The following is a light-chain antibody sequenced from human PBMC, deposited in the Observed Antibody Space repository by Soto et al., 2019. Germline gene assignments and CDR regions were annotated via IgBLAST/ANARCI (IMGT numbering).Light chain of an antibody. J-gene: IGKJ3*01. Sequence: DTTMTLSLYTVSASVGDRVTITFRASQTVNTWLSWYQQQPGKAPHLLFYASSCLHSGVPSRFSGSGSWTDFTPTGSMQPPDVLTFYCSQQYCTPSTFGHGTKVDIK. V-gene: IGKV1-39*01. CDR1: QTVNTW. CDR3: SQQYCTPST. CDR2: ASS.